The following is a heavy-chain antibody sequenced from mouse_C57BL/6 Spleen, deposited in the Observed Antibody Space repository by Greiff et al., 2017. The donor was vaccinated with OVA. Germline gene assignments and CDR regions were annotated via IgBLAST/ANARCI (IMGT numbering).Heavy chain of an antibody. Sequence: EVKVEESEAGLVKPGSSVKLSCTASGFTFSDYYMPWVRQVPEKGLEWIAHINYYGSSTYYLDSLKGRFIISRDNAKNILYLQMSSLKSEDTATYYCAREMGRYFDYWGKGTTLTVSS. D-gene: IGHD2-3*01. CDR2: INYYGSST. CDR3: AREMGRYFDY. V-gene: IGHV5-16*01. CDR1: GFTFSDYY. J-gene: IGHJ2*01.